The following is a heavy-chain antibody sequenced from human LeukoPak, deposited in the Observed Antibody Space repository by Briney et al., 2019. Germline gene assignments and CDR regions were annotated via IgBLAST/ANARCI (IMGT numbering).Heavy chain of an antibody. V-gene: IGHV3-74*01. CDR3: AKEYDSGGYGANFDY. J-gene: IGHJ4*02. CDR2: INSDGSST. CDR1: GFTFSSYW. Sequence: PGGSLRLSCAASGFTFSSYWMHWVRQAPGKGLVWVSRINSDGSSTSYADSVKGRFTISRDNAKNTMYLQMDSLRAEDTAVYYCAKEYDSGGYGANFDYWGQGTLVTVSS. D-gene: IGHD3-10*01.